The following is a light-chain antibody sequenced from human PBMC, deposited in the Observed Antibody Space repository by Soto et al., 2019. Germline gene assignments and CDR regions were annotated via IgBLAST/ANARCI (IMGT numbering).Light chain of an antibody. CDR1: SSNIGSNY. Sequence: QSVLTQPPSASGTPGQRVTISCSGSSSNIGSNYVYWYQQLPKTAPKLLIYRNNQRPSGVPDRFSGSKSGTSASLAISGLRSEDGGDYYCAAWDDSLSVVFGGGTKLTVL. CDR3: AAWDDSLSVV. J-gene: IGLJ3*02. CDR2: RNN. V-gene: IGLV1-47*01.